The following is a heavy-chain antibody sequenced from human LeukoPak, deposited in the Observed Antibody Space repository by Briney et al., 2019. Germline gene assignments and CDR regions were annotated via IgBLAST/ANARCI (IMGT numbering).Heavy chain of an antibody. Sequence: GASVKVSCEASDYIFSGHFIHWVRQAPGQGLEWIGRIDPNSGGTSFAPKFQGRVTMTRDTSISTAYMEVTRLTSDDTAVYYCARRPPMSAADNWLDPWGQGTLVTVSS. CDR2: IDPNSGGT. J-gene: IGHJ5*02. D-gene: IGHD6-13*01. V-gene: IGHV1-2*06. CDR3: ARRPPMSAADNWLDP. CDR1: DYIFSGHF.